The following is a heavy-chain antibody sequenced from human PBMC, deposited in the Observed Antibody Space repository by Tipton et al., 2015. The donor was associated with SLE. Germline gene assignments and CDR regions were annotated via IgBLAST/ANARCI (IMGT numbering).Heavy chain of an antibody. V-gene: IGHV4-34*01. J-gene: IGHJ3*01. D-gene: IGHD3-9*01. CDR3: AGSLRYFDWRDAFDV. CDR1: GGSFSGYY. CDR2: IDDSGRT. Sequence: TLTLTCAVYGGSFSGYYWSWIRQPPGKGLEWIGEIDDSGRTNYNSSLMSRVTILIDTSKKQFSRRLNSVTAADTAVYYCAGSLRYFDWRDAFDVWGQGSMVSVSS.